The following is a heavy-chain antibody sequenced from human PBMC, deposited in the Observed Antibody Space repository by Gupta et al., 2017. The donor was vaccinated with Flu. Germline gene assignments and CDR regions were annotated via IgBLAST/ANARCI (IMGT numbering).Heavy chain of an antibody. Sequence: QMQLVESGEGVVQFGTSLRISCAASGFTFSSSGMHWVRQAPGRGLEWVADRASDGRYKDYADSVRGRFTISRDNSKNTLSLEMDSLRVDDTAVYYCAKDGPWTASCPYYCYYMDVWGKGTTVTVSS. CDR1: GFTFSSSG. CDR3: AKDGPWTASCPYYCYYMDV. D-gene: IGHD2-2*01. V-gene: IGHV3-30*18. CDR2: RASDGRYK. J-gene: IGHJ6*03.